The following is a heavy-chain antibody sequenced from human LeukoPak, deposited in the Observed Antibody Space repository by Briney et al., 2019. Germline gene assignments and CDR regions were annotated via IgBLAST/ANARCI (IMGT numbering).Heavy chain of an antibody. V-gene: IGHV1-2*02. CDR1: GHTFSGYY. J-gene: IGHJ4*02. CDR3: ARGRGSRLRFLEWTFDY. CDR2: INPNSGGT. D-gene: IGHD3-3*01. Sequence: ASVKVSCKASGHTFSGYYMHWVRQAPGQGLEWMGWINPNSGGTNYAQKFQGRVTMTRDTSISTAYMELRRLRSDDTAMYYCARGRGSRLRFLEWTFDYWGQGTLVTVSS.